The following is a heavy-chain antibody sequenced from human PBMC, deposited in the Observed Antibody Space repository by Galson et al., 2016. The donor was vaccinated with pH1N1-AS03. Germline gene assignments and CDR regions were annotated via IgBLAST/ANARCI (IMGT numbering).Heavy chain of an antibody. V-gene: IGHV3-15*01. J-gene: IGHJ6*02. CDR1: GFTFSNAW. Sequence: SLRLSCAASGFTFSNAWVTWVRQAPGKGLEWVGRIKSKSDGGTTDYAATVKARFTISRDDSKNTLYLQMNSLKTEDTAVYYCSTDETFYYYYGMAVWGRGTTVTVSS. CDR2: IKSKSDGGTT. CDR3: STDETFYYYYGMAV.